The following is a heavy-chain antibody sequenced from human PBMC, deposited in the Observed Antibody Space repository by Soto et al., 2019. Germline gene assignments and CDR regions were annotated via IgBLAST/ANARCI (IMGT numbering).Heavy chain of an antibody. CDR1: GXTVNSYA. Sequence: GSLRHSCTASGXTVNSYAIHLVRKAPGKGLVWVSRINSDGSSTSYADSVKGLFTISIDNAKNTLYLQMNSLRDEDTALYYFARGTHWFDPWGQGTLGTVSS. V-gene: IGHV3-74*01. J-gene: IGHJ5*02. CDR3: ARGTHWFDP. CDR2: INSDGSST.